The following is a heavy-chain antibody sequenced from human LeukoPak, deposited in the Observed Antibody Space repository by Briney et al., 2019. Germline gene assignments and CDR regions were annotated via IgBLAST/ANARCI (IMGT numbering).Heavy chain of an antibody. CDR3: AKDDSAVANVCDY. J-gene: IGHJ4*02. D-gene: IGHD6-19*01. Sequence: AGGSLRLSCAASGFTFSTYIMNWVRQAPGKGLEWVSAISGSGGSTYYADSVKGRFTISRDNSKSTLYLQMNSLRAEDTAVYYCAKDDSAVANVCDYWGQGTLVTVSS. V-gene: IGHV3-23*01. CDR2: ISGSGGST. CDR1: GFTFSTYI.